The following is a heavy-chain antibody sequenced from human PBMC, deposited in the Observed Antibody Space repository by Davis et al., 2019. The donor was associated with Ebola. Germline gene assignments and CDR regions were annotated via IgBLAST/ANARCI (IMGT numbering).Heavy chain of an antibody. J-gene: IGHJ4*02. Sequence: AASVKVSCKASGGTFSTYDINWVRQAPGPGLEWMGRIIPMVGTATYAQKVQGRVTITADKSTSTAYMEMSGLRSEDTAVYYCARDLGRYDDHWGQGTLVTVSS. D-gene: IGHD1-26*01. CDR3: ARDLGRYDDH. CDR2: IIPMVGTA. V-gene: IGHV1-69*04. CDR1: GGTFSTYD.